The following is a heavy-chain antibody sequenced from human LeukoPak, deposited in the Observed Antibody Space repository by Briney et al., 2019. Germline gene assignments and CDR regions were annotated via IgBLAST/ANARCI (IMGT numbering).Heavy chain of an antibody. CDR1: GFTFSSYA. D-gene: IGHD3-3*01. Sequence: PGGSLRLSCAASGFTFSSYAMSWVRQAPGKGLEWVSAISGSGGSTYYADSVKGRFTISRDNSKNTLYLQMNSLRAEDTAVYYCAKATSYYDFWSGYYHYYYYYYMDVWGKGTTVTVSS. CDR2: ISGSGGST. J-gene: IGHJ6*03. V-gene: IGHV3-23*01. CDR3: AKATSYYDFWSGYYHYYYYYYMDV.